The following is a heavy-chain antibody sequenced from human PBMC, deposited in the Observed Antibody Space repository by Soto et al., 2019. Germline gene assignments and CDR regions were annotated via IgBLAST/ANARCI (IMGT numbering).Heavy chain of an antibody. Sequence: GSLRLSCAASGFTFSSYEMNWVRQAPGKGLEWVSYISSSGSTIYYADSVKGRFTISRDNAKNSLYLQMNSLRAEDTAVYYCARDRIYYDSSGYYRDAFDIWGQGTMVTVSS. CDR3: ARDRIYYDSSGYYRDAFDI. V-gene: IGHV3-48*03. J-gene: IGHJ3*02. CDR1: GFTFSSYE. D-gene: IGHD3-22*01. CDR2: ISSSGSTI.